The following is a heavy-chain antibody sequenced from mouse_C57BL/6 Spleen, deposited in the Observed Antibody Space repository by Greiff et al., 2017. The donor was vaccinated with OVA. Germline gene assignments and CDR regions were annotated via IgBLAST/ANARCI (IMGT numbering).Heavy chain of an antibody. CDR2: IRNKANNHAT. V-gene: IGHV6-6*01. CDR3: TRNFNWVKYFDV. Sequence: EVMLVESGGGLVQPGGSMKLSCAASGFTFSDAWMDWVRQSPEKGLEWVAEIRNKANNHATYYAESVKGRFTISRDDSKSSVYLQMNSLRAEDTGIYYCTRNFNWVKYFDVWGTGTTVTVSS. J-gene: IGHJ1*03. D-gene: IGHD4-1*02. CDR1: GFTFSDAW.